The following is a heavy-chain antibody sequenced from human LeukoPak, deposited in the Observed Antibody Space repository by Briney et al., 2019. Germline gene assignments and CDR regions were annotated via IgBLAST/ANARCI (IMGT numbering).Heavy chain of an antibody. CDR2: ISYDGRQK. CDR3: ARDWVDTSEKVFDY. V-gene: IGHV3-30*03. Sequence: PGRSLRLSCAASGFTFSSYGMHWVRQAPGKGLERGAVISYDGRQKYYADSVKGRFTISRANSKTTLYLQMNSLRAEDTAVYYCARDWVDTSEKVFDYWGQGTLVTVSS. J-gene: IGHJ4*02. CDR1: GFTFSSYG. D-gene: IGHD5-18*01.